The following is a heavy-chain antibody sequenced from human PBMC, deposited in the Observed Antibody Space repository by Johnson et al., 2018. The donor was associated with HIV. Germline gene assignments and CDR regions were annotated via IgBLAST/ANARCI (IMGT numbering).Heavy chain of an antibody. CDR3: AKDVGNYWPNAFDI. CDR2: IRYDGSNK. CDR1: GFTFSNAW. D-gene: IGHD3-22*01. J-gene: IGHJ3*02. V-gene: IGHV3-30*02. Sequence: QVQLVESGGGVVQPGRSLRLSCAASGFTFSNAWMNWVRQAPGKGLEWVAFIRYDGSNKYYADSVNGRFTISRDNSKNTLYLQMNSLRAEDTAVYYCAKDVGNYWPNAFDIWGQGTTVTVSS.